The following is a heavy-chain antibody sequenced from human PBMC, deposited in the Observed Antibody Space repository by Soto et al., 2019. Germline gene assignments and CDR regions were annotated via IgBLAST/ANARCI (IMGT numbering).Heavy chain of an antibody. CDR1: GGSFSGYY. V-gene: IGHV4-34*01. CDR2: INHSGST. J-gene: IGHJ5*02. D-gene: IGHD3-10*01. CDR3: AKGYGSGSYYRVPRFDP. Sequence: PSETLSLTCDDYGGSFSGYYWSWISEPPGKGLEWIGEINHSGSTNYNLSLKSRVTISVDTSKNQFSLKLSSVTAADTAVYYCAKGYGSGSYYRVPRFDPLGQGTLATVSS.